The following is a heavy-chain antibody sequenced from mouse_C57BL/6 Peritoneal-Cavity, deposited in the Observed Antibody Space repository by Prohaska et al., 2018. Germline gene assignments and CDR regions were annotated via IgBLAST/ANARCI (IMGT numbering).Heavy chain of an antibody. J-gene: IGHJ1*03. CDR3: ATPYYGSSSYWYFDV. Sequence: EVQLVESGGGLVKPGGSLKLSCAASGFTFSDYGMHWVRQAPEKGLECVAYSSSGSSTIYYADTVKGRFTISRDNAKNTLFLQMTSLRSEDTAMYYCATPYYGSSSYWYFDVWGTGTTVTVSS. D-gene: IGHD1-1*01. V-gene: IGHV5-17*01. CDR2: SSSGSSTI. CDR1: GFTFSDYG.